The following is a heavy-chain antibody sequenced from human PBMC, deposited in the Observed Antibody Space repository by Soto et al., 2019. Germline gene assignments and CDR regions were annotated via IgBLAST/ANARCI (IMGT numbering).Heavy chain of an antibody. CDR2: ISWNSGSI. CDR1: GFTFDDYA. V-gene: IGHV3-9*01. J-gene: IGHJ4*02. Sequence: EVQLVESGGGLVQPGRSLRLSCAASGFTFDDYAMHWVRQAPGKGLEWVSGISWNSGSIGYADSVKGRFTISRDNAKNPLYLQMNSLRAEDPALYYCARSRGIAAAATDYWGQGTLLTVSS. D-gene: IGHD6-13*01. CDR3: ARSRGIAAAATDY.